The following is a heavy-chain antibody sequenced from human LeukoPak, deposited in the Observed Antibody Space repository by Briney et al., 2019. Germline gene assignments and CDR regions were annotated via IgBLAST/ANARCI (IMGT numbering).Heavy chain of an antibody. CDR2: IYYSRST. Sequence: SETLSLTCTVSGGSISSYYWSWIRQPPGKGLEWIGYIYYSRSTNYNPSLKSRGTISVDTSKNQFSLKLRSVTAADTAVYYCARGLGNSYAAPFVTWGQGTLVTVSS. CDR3: ARGLGNSYAAPFVT. D-gene: IGHD5-18*01. CDR1: GGSISSYY. J-gene: IGHJ5*02. V-gene: IGHV4-59*01.